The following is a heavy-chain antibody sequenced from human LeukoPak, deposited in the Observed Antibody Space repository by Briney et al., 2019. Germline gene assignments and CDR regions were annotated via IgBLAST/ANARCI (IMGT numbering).Heavy chain of an antibody. V-gene: IGHV3-20*01. J-gene: IGHJ3*02. CDR2: INWNGGST. D-gene: IGHD3-22*01. Sequence: GGSLRLSCAASGFTFDDYGMSWVRQAPGKGLEWVSGINWNGGSTGYADSVKGRFTISRDSAKNSLYLQMNSLRAEDTALYHCARVTYYYDSSGYLDAFDIWGQGTMVTVSS. CDR1: GFTFDDYG. CDR3: ARVTYYYDSSGYLDAFDI.